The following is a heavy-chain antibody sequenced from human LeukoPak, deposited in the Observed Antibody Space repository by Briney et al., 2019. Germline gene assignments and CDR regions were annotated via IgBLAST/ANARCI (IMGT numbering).Heavy chain of an antibody. CDR2: ITSNGGST. J-gene: IGHJ4*02. V-gene: IGHV3-64*01. CDR1: GFTFSSYA. CDR3: ARRYCSGGSCYYFDY. D-gene: IGHD2-15*01. Sequence: GGSLRLSCAASGFTFSSYAMHWVRQAPGKGLEYVSAITSNGGSTYYANSVKGRFTISRDNSKNTLYLQMGNLRAEDMAVYYCARRYCSGGSCYYFDYWGQGTLVTVSS.